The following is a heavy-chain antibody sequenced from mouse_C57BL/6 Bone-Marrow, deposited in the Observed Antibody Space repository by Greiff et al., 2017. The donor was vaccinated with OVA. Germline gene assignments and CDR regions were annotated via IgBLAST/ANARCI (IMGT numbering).Heavy chain of an antibody. CDR3: AREDGNWFAY. Sequence: QVQLQQSGAELARPGASVKMSCKASGYTFTSYTMHWVKQRPGQGLEWIGYINPSSGYTKYNQKFKDKATLTADKSSSTAYMQLSSLTSEDSAVYYCAREDGNWFAYWGQGTRVTVSA. D-gene: IGHD2-1*01. J-gene: IGHJ3*01. V-gene: IGHV1-4*01. CDR1: GYTFTSYT. CDR2: INPSSGYT.